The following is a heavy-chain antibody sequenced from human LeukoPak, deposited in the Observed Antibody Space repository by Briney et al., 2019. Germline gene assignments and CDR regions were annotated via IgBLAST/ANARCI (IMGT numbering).Heavy chain of an antibody. CDR2: ISSSTNTI. V-gene: IGHV3-11*01. CDR3: ARDSVIQPRR. D-gene: IGHD5-18*01. Sequence: PAGTLRLSCAASGFTLCDYYRIWIRPAQGKGVGWVSYISSSTNTIYYADYVKGRFTITRDKAKTSLDLQMNSVRAEETAVYYCARDSVIQPRRWGQGTLVTVSS. CDR1: GFTLCDYY. J-gene: IGHJ4*02.